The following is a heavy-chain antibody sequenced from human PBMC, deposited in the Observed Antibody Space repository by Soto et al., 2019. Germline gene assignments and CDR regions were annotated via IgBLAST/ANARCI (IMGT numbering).Heavy chain of an antibody. CDR3: ARHQERYNWNKADWFDP. V-gene: IGHV3-30-3*01. J-gene: IGHJ5*02. CDR1: GFTFGSYA. D-gene: IGHD1-20*01. Sequence: TGGALGLSCAASGFTFGSYAMHWVRQAPGKGLEWVAVISYDGSNKYYADSVKGRFTISRDNSKNTLYLQMNSLRAEDTAVYYCARHQERYNWNKADWFDPWGQGTLVTVSS. CDR2: ISYDGSNK.